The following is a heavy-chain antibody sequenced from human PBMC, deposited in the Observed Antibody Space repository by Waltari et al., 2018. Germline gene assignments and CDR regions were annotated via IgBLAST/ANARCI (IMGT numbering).Heavy chain of an antibody. Sequence: QVQLQESGPGLVKPSETLSLNCTVSGGSISSYYWSWIRQPPGKGLEWIWLISCSGSTTCNPSLKSRVTIAVDTSKNQFSLKLSSVTAADTAVYYCARYIAAQFDPWGQGTLVTVSS. CDR1: GGSISSYY. D-gene: IGHD6-6*01. J-gene: IGHJ5*02. CDR2: ISCSGST. V-gene: IGHV4-59*01. CDR3: ARYIAAQFDP.